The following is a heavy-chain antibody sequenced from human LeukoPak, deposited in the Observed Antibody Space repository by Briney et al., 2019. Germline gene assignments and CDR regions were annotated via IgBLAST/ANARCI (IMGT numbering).Heavy chain of an antibody. CDR1: GDSVSSNTAA. CDR2: TNYRSKWFS. J-gene: IGHJ3*02. V-gene: IGHV6-1*01. CDR3: ATEEGGAFPI. Sequence: SQTLSLTCAISGDSVSSNTAAWHWIRQSPSRGLEWLGRTNYRSKWFSDYAESVKSRITISPDTSKNQFSLHLNSVTPEDTAMYYCATEEGGAFPILGQGTMVIVSS.